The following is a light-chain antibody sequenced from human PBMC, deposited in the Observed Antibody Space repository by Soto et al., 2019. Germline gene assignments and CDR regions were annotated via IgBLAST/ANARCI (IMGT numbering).Light chain of an antibody. CDR2: EVS. CDR3: SSYTSSSIL. Sequence: QSALTQPASVSGSPGQSITISCTGNSSDVGGYNSVSWYQQHPDKAPKLMIYEVSNRPSGVSNRFSGSKSGNTASLTISGLQAEDEADYYCSSYTSSSILFGTGTKLTVL. V-gene: IGLV2-14*01. J-gene: IGLJ1*01. CDR1: SSDVGGYNS.